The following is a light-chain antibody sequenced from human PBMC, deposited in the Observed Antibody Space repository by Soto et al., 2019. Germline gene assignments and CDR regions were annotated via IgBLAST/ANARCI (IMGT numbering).Light chain of an antibody. J-gene: IGLJ1*01. Sequence: QSMLAQPASVSGSPGQSITISCTGTSSDVGGYDYVSFYQRHRGKAXIVMIDXXTXRXSGXXXRLFGXXXCNTASLTISGLQAEDEADYYCSSYTSSSTTYVFGTGTKVTVL. CDR1: SSDVGGYDY. V-gene: IGLV2-14*01. CDR3: SSYTSSSTTYV. CDR2: XXT.